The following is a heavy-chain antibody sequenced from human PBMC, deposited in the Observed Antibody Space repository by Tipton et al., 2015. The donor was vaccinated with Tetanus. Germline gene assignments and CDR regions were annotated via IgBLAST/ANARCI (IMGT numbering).Heavy chain of an antibody. J-gene: IGHJ6*02. CDR1: GGTFSNYA. D-gene: IGHD4-11*01. Sequence: QLVQSGAEVKKPGSSVKVSCKASGGTFSNYAINWVRQAPGQGLEWMGGIIPIFDTTNYAQKFQSRVTITADESTSTAYMELSSLRSEDTAVYYCARVPMTTGTTYYYGMDVWGQGTTVPVSS. CDR2: IIPIFDTT. V-gene: IGHV1-69*01. CDR3: ARVPMTTGTTYYYGMDV.